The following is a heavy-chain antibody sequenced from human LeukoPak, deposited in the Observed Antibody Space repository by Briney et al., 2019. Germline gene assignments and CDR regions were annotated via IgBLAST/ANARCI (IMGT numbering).Heavy chain of an antibody. Sequence: GGSLRLSCATSGFAFSNYGMHWVRQAPGKGLEWVAVIWYDGSNKYYADSVKGRFTISRDNSKNTLYLQMNSLRVEDTAVYFCARGHHGMEVWGRGTTVTVSS. CDR2: IWYDGSNK. V-gene: IGHV3-33*01. CDR3: ARGHHGMEV. CDR1: GFAFSNYG. J-gene: IGHJ6*02.